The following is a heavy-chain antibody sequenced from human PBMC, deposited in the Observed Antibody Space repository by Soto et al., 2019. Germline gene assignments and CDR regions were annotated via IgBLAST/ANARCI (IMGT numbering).Heavy chain of an antibody. CDR3: ARGPHSDWPLGAY. J-gene: IGHJ4*02. V-gene: IGHV4-34*02. Sequence: QVQVQQWGAGLLKPSETLSLTCAVSGGSFSGYFWTWIRQPPGKGLEWIGEISHSGSPSYNPSLESRLTMSLDTSKNQFSLILNSITAADTAEYDCARGPHSDWPLGAYCGQGTLVTVSS. D-gene: IGHD6-19*01. CDR1: GGSFSGYF. CDR2: ISHSGSP.